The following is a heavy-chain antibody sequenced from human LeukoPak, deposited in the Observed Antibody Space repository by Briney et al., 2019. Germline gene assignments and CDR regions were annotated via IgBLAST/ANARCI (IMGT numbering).Heavy chain of an antibody. V-gene: IGHV3-7*01. CDR3: VRTRVVVTAYFDY. D-gene: IGHD2-21*02. Sequence: GGSLRLSCAASGFTFSNYWMSWVRQAPGKGLEWAANIKDFGSEKYYVDSVKGRFTISRDNAKNSLYLQMNSLRAEDTALYYCVRTRVVVTAYFDYWGQGTLVTVSS. CDR1: GFTFSNYW. J-gene: IGHJ4*02. CDR2: IKDFGSEK.